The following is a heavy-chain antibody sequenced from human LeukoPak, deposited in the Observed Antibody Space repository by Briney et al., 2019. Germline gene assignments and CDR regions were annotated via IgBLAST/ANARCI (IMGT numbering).Heavy chain of an antibody. V-gene: IGHV3-48*01. D-gene: IGHD3-3*01. CDR1: GFTFSGYS. CDR2: ISSSSSAI. CDR3: AKDQGTAIFGMIIPDWYFDL. Sequence: GGSLRLSCAASGFTFSGYSMNWVRQAPAKGLEWVSYISSSSSAIHYADSVKRRFTISRDNAKNSLYLQMNSLRADDTAVYYCAKDQGTAIFGMIIPDWYFDLWGRGTLVTVSS. J-gene: IGHJ2*01.